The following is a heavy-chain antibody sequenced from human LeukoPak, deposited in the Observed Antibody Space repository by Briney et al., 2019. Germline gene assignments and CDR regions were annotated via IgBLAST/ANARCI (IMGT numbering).Heavy chain of an antibody. J-gene: IGHJ4*02. CDR2: IYSGGST. CDR3: AKDLNPARYYFDY. Sequence: GGSLRLSCAASGFTVSSNYMSWVRQAPGKGLEWVSVIYSGGSTYYADSVKGRFTISRDNSKNTLYLQMNSLRAEDTAVYYCAKDLNPARYYFDYWGQGTLVPVS. V-gene: IGHV3-53*05. CDR1: GFTVSSNY. D-gene: IGHD1-14*01.